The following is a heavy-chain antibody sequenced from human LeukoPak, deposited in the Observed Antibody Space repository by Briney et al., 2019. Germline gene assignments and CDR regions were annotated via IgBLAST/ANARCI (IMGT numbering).Heavy chain of an antibody. CDR2: MNPSDGST. CDR1: GHTFSGDY. Sequence: ASVKVSCKASGHTFSGDYIHWVRQAPGQGLEWMGIMNPSDGSTSYAQKLQGRVTMTTDTSTSTAYMELRSLRSDDTAVYYCARDLGIVVVPAARGDYWGQGTLVTVSS. CDR3: ARDLGIVVVPAARGDY. J-gene: IGHJ4*02. V-gene: IGHV1-46*01. D-gene: IGHD2-2*03.